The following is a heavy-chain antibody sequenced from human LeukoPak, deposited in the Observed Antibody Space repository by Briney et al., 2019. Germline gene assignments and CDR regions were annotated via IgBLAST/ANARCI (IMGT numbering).Heavy chain of an antibody. CDR2: IIPIFGTA. J-gene: IGHJ4*02. D-gene: IGHD3-22*01. CDR1: GGTFSSYA. Sequence: AASVKVSCKASGGTFSSYAISWVRQAPGQGLEWMGGIIPIFGTANYAQKFQGRVTITTDESTSTAYMELSSLRAEDTAVYYCASGYYDSSGYSVIDYWGQGTLVTVSS. CDR3: ASGYYDSSGYSVIDY. V-gene: IGHV1-69*05.